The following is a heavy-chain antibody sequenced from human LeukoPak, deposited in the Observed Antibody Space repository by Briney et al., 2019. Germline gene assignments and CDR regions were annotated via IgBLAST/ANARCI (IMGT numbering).Heavy chain of an antibody. CDR1: GFTFDDYA. D-gene: IGHD3-22*01. CDR3: AKLGITMIVVVTDDAFDI. J-gene: IGHJ3*02. CDR2: ISWNSGSI. Sequence: PGGSLRLSCAASGFTFDDYAMHWVRQAPGKGLEWVSGISWNSGSIGYADSVKGRFTISRDNTKNSLYLQMNSLRAEDTALYYCAKLGITMIVVVTDDAFDIWGQGTMVTVSS. V-gene: IGHV3-9*01.